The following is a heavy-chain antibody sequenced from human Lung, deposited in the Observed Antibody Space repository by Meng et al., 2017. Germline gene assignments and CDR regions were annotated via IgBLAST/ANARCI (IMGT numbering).Heavy chain of an antibody. V-gene: IGHV1-18*01. J-gene: IGHJ4*02. D-gene: IGHD2-21*01. CDR1: GYTFTNYG. CDR2: INAYNGDT. CDR3: ARVEVGITSGDY. Sequence: QAQLGQSGGEGKKPGASAKVSCKACGYTFTNYGITWVRQAPGQGLEWMGGINAYNGDTNYAQTLQGRVTMTTDTSTRTAYMELRSLRSDDTAVYYCARVEVGITSGDYWGQGTLVTVSS.